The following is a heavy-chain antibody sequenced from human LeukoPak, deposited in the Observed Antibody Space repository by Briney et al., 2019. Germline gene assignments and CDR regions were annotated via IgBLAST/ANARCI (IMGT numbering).Heavy chain of an antibody. CDR1: GFTFSNAW. D-gene: IGHD6-13*01. CDR2: IKSKTDGGTT. Sequence: PGGSLRLSCAASGFTFSNAWMSWVRQAPGKGLDWVGRIKSKTDGGTTDYAAPVKGRFTISRDDSKNTLYLQMNSLKTEDTAVYYCTTAHQQMLGMDVWGQGTTVTVSS. J-gene: IGHJ6*02. V-gene: IGHV3-15*01. CDR3: TTAHQQMLGMDV.